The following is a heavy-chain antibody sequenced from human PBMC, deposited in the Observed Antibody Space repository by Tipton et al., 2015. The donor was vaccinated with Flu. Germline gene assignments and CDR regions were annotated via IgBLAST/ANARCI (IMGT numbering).Heavy chain of an antibody. V-gene: IGHV4-61*02. J-gene: IGHJ6*02. D-gene: IGHD5-18*01. Sequence: TLSLTCTVSGDSISNGSYYWNWIRQPAGKGLEWIGRIHTTGSTNYSPSLRSRVTVSVDTSKSQFSLKVTSVTAADTAVYYCARANSALVTNHYYGLDVWGQGTTVTVSS. CDR3: ARANSALVTNHYYGLDV. CDR2: IHTTGST. CDR1: GDSISNGSYY.